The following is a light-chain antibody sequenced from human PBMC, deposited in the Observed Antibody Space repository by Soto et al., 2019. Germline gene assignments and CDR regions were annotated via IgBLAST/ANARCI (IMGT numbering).Light chain of an antibody. Sequence: ALTQPASGSGVHLQWSSISCTGTSSDVGGYNYVSWYQQHPGKAPKLMIYDVSNRPSGVSNRFSGSKSGNTASLTISGLQAEDEADYYCSSYTSSSTKVFGTGTKVTVL. CDR2: DVS. V-gene: IGLV2-14*01. CDR3: SSYTSSSTKV. J-gene: IGLJ1*01. CDR1: SSDVGGYNY.